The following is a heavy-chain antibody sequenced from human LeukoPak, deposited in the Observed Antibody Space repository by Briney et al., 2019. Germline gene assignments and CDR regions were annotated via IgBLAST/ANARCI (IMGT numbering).Heavy chain of an antibody. J-gene: IGHJ4*02. CDR2: MNPNSGNT. V-gene: IGHV1-8*01. CDR1: GYTFTSYD. CDR3: ARVPPVNPGDY. Sequence: ASVKVSCKASGYTFTSYDINWVRQATGQGLEWMGWMNPNSGNTGYAQKLQGRVTMTTDTSTSTAYMELRSLRSDDTAVYYCARVPPVNPGDYWGQGTLVTVSS. D-gene: IGHD1-14*01.